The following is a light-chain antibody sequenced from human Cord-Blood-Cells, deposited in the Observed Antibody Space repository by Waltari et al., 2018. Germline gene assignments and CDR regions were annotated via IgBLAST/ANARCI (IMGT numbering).Light chain of an antibody. Sequence: EIVLTQSPATLSLSPGERATLSCRASQSVSSYLAWYQKKPGQAPRLLIYDASNRATGIPARFSGSGSVTDFTLTISSLEPEDFAVYYCQQRSNWPLTFGGGTKVEIK. CDR2: DAS. CDR1: QSVSSY. V-gene: IGKV3-11*01. CDR3: QQRSNWPLT. J-gene: IGKJ4*01.